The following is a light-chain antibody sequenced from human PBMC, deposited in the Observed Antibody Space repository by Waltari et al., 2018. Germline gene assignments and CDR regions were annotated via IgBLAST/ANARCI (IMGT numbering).Light chain of an antibody. Sequence: DIQMTQSPSSLSASLRYRVTITCRASQNIGSYLNWYPQKPGKAPKLLIYAASSLRSGVPSRISGSGSGTEFTLTITSLQPEDFATYYCQQSSSIPLTFGGGTKVEIK. CDR1: QNIGSY. CDR3: QQSSSIPLT. J-gene: IGKJ4*01. CDR2: AAS. V-gene: IGKV1-39*01.